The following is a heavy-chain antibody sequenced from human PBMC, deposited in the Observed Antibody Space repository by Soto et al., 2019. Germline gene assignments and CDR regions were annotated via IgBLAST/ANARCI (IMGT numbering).Heavy chain of an antibody. D-gene: IGHD2-15*01. V-gene: IGHV5-51*01. CDR3: ARSDKTYCSGGSCRYFQH. J-gene: IGHJ1*01. CDR1: GYSFTSYW. CDR2: IYPGDSDT. Sequence: PGESLKISCKGSGYSFTSYWIGWVRQMPGKGLEWMGIIYPGDSDTRYSPSFQGQVTISADKSISTAHLQWSSLKASDTAMYYCARSDKTYCSGGSCRYFQHWGQGTLVTVSS.